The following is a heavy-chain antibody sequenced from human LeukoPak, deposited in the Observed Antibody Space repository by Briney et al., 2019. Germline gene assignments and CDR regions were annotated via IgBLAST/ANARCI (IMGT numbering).Heavy chain of an antibody. J-gene: IGHJ4*02. Sequence: GGSLRLSCLTSGFTLSTNAMSWVRQAPGKGREWISGISGSGARTYYADSVKGRFTISRDHSRNTLYLQMNSLRGDDTAVYYCAKDVGKWESLHFFDYWGQGTLVTVSS. D-gene: IGHD1-26*01. CDR3: AKDVGKWESLHFFDY. CDR1: GFTLSTNA. CDR2: ISGSGART. V-gene: IGHV3-23*01.